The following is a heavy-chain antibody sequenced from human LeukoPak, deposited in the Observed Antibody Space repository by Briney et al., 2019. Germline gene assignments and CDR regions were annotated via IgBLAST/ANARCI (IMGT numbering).Heavy chain of an antibody. CDR3: AKVKSGATTYYYYYGMDV. CDR2: ISYYGSNK. J-gene: IGHJ6*02. CDR1: GFTFSSYG. D-gene: IGHD1-26*01. V-gene: IGHV3-30*18. Sequence: PGGSLRLSCAASGFTFSSYGMHWVRQAPGKGLECVAVISYYGSNKYYADSVKGRFNISRDNSKNTLYLQMNSMRAEDTAVYYCAKVKSGATTYYYYYGMDVWGQGTTVTVSS.